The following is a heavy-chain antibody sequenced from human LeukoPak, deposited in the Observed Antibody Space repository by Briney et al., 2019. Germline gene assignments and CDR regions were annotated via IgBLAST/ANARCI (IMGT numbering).Heavy chain of an antibody. D-gene: IGHD1-26*01. J-gene: IGHJ4*02. V-gene: IGHV1-69*05. CDR2: IIPIFGTA. CDR3: ARDSYIFKATSLDY. CDR1: GGTFSSYA. Sequence: ASVKVSCMASGGTFSSYAISWVRQAPGQGPEWMGRIIPIFGTANYAQKFQGRVTITTDKSTSTAYMELSSLRSEDTAVYYCARDSYIFKATSLDYWGQGTLVTVSS.